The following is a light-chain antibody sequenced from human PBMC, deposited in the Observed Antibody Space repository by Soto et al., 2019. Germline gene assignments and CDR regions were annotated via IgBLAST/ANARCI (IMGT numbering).Light chain of an antibody. J-gene: IGLJ1*01. Sequence: QSALTQPASVSGSPGQSITISCTGTSSDVGNYNLVSWYQQHPGKAPKLIIYDDTKRPSGVSNRFSGSKSGNTASLTISGLQAEDEADYYCCSYADSSTYVFGTGTKLTVL. CDR1: SSDVGNYNL. CDR3: CSYADSSTYV. CDR2: DDT. V-gene: IGLV2-23*01.